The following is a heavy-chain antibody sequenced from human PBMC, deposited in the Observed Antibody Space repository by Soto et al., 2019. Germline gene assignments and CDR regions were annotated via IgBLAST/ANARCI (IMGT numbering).Heavy chain of an antibody. CDR3: ARILYGANVDY. CDR1: GYTFTSYD. CDR2: MNPNSGNT. D-gene: IGHD4-17*01. Sequence: QVQLVQSGAEVKKPGASVKVSCKASGYTFTSYDINWVRQATGQGLEWMGWMNPNSGNTGYAQKFQGRVTITRNTSRSAAKMVLSSLTYEETVLYYWARILYGANVDYWGQGTLVTVSS. J-gene: IGHJ4*02. V-gene: IGHV1-8*01.